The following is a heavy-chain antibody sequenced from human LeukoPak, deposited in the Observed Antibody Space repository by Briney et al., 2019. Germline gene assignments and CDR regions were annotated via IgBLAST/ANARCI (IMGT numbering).Heavy chain of an antibody. D-gene: IGHD5-24*01. J-gene: IGHJ2*01. CDR2: IYTSGST. Sequence: SETLSLTCTVSADSISNSYWSWIRQSAGKGLEWIGRIYTSGSTNYNPSLKSRVTMSADTSKNQFSLVLTSVTAADTAVYFCAKEAPMATNNWYFDLWDRGTLVTVSS. V-gene: IGHV4-4*07. CDR3: AKEAPMATNNWYFDL. CDR1: ADSISNSY.